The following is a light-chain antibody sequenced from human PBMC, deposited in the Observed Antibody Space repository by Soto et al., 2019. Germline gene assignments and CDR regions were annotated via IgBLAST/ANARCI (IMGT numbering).Light chain of an antibody. CDR2: QDS. J-gene: IGLJ2*01. V-gene: IGLV3-1*01. CDR1: KLGDKY. CDR3: QAWDRRTDVG. Sequence: SYELTQPPSVSVSPGQTASITCSGDKLGDKYACWYQQKPGQSPVLVIYQDSKRPSGIPERFSGSNSGNTATLTISGTQARDEADYYCQAWDRRTDVGFCGATKLTVL.